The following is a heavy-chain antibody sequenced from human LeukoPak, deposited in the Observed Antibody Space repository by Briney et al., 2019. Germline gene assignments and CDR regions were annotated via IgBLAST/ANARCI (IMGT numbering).Heavy chain of an antibody. D-gene: IGHD2-15*01. CDR2: INHSGST. Sequence: SETLSLTCAVYGGSFSGYYWSWIRQPPGKGLEWIGEINHSGSTNYNPSLKSRVTISVDTSKNQFSLKLSSVTAADTAVYYCARQSPWWATFDPWGQGTLVTVSS. V-gene: IGHV4-34*01. CDR3: ARQSPWWATFDP. J-gene: IGHJ5*02. CDR1: GGSFSGYY.